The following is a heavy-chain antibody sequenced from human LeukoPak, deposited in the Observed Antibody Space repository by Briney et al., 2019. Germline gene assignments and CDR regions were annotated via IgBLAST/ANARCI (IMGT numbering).Heavy chain of an antibody. J-gene: IGHJ4*02. CDR2: IYYSGST. Sequence: SETLSLTCTVSGGSISSGDYYWSWIRQPPGKGLEWIGYIYYSGSTYYNPSLKSRVTISVDTSKNQFSLKLSSVTAADTAVYYCVRDPFWSGYRYFDYWGQGTLVTISS. V-gene: IGHV4-30-4*08. D-gene: IGHD3-3*01. CDR3: VRDPFWSGYRYFDY. CDR1: GGSISSGDYY.